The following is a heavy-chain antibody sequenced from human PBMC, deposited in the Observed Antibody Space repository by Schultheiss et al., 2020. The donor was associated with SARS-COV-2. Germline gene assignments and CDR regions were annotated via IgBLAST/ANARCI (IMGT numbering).Heavy chain of an antibody. D-gene: IGHD3-3*01. CDR1: GGSISSGDYY. CDR3: ARTDFTNYDFWSGPHYRDY. V-gene: IGHV4-61*08. Sequence: SETLSLTCTVSGGSISSGDYYWSWIRQPPGKGLEWIGYIYYTGNTNYNPSLKSRVTISVDRSKNQFSLKLTSVTAADTAVYYCARTDFTNYDFWSGPHYRDYWGQGTLVTVSS. CDR2: IYYTGNT. J-gene: IGHJ4*02.